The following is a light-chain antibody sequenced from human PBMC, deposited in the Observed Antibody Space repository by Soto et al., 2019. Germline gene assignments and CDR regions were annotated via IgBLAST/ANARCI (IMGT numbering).Light chain of an antibody. Sequence: DIVMTQSPDSLAVSLGERATINCKSSQSVLHSSHNENYLVWYQQKPGQPPKLLIYWASTRESGVPDRFSGSGSGTDFTITISSLQAEDVAVYYCQQYYSTPYTFGQGTKLEIK. CDR2: WAS. CDR3: QQYYSTPYT. J-gene: IGKJ2*01. CDR1: QSVLHSSHNENY. V-gene: IGKV4-1*01.